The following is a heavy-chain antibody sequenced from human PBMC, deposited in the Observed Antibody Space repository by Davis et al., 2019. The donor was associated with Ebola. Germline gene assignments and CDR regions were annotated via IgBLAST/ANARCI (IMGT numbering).Heavy chain of an antibody. J-gene: IGHJ6*03. CDR2: IKSKTDGGTT. Sequence: PGGSLRLSCAASGFGFSLAWMSWVRQAPGKGLEWVGRIKSKTDGGTTDYGAPVKGRFTVSRDDSKNTLYRQMNSLKTDDTGVYYCTGGYCTSTTCYDYRYYYYMDVWGKGTTVTVSS. D-gene: IGHD2-2*03. CDR1: GFGFSLAW. CDR3: TGGYCTSTTCYDYRYYYYMDV. V-gene: IGHV3-15*01.